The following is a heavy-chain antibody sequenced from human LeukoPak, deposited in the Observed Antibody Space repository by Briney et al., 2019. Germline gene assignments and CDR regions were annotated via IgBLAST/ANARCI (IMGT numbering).Heavy chain of an antibody. CDR3: VRDSNFEIDY. D-gene: IGHD5-24*01. CDR2: INHDGSDI. CDR1: GFTVSTYV. J-gene: IGHJ4*02. V-gene: IGHV3-74*01. Sequence: PGGSLRLSCAVSGFTVSTYVMHWVRRAPGEGLVWVSRINHDGSDISYADSVKGRSTISRDNAKNTLYLQMNSLRADDTAIYYCVRDSNFEIDYWRQGTLVTVSS.